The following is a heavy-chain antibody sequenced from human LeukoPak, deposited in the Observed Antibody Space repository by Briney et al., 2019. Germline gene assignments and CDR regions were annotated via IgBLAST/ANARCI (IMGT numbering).Heavy chain of an antibody. J-gene: IGHJ4*02. V-gene: IGHV4-59*01. CDR1: GGSISSYY. D-gene: IGHD1-26*01. Sequence: SETLSLTCTVSGGSISSYYWSWIRQPPGKGLEWIGYIYYSGSTNYNPSPKSRVTISVDTSKNQFSLKLSSVTAADTAVYYCAVASGSYYEFFYWGQGTLVTVSS. CDR2: IYYSGST. CDR3: AVASGSYYEFFY.